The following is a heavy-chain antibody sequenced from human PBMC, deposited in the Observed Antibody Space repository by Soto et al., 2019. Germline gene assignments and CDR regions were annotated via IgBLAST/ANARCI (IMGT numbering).Heavy chain of an antibody. CDR2: IIPIFGTA. CDR3: ARDHLLEYSSSNYYYGMDV. Sequence: QVQLVQSGAEVKKPGSSVKVSCKASGGTFSSYAISWVRQAPGQGLEWMGGIIPIFGTANYAQKFQGRVTITADKSTSTAYMELSSLRSEDTAVYYCARDHLLEYSSSNYYYGMDVWGQGTTVTVSS. V-gene: IGHV1-69*06. J-gene: IGHJ6*02. D-gene: IGHD6-6*01. CDR1: GGTFSSYA.